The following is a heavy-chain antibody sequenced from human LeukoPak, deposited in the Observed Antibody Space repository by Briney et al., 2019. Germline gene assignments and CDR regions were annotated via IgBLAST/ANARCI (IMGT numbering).Heavy chain of an antibody. CDR2: ISYDGSNR. CDR1: GFTFSAYA. J-gene: IGHJ4*02. CDR3: ARDLNRANYQFDF. V-gene: IGHV3-30*01. D-gene: IGHD5-24*01. Sequence: GKSLRLSCAASGFTFSAYAIHWVRQAPGKGLEGVAAISYDGSNRYYGVSVRGRFTISRDNSKNTGYLQMDSLRPDDTAVYYCARDLNRANYQFDFWGLGTLVTVSS.